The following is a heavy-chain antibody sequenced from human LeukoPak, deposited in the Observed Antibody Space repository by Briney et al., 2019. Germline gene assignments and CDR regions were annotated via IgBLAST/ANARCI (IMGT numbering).Heavy chain of an antibody. CDR3: ARAKKQLPSWDNWFDP. CDR2: IYYSGST. J-gene: IGHJ5*02. CDR1: GGSISSGDYY. V-gene: IGHV4-30-4*08. Sequence: SETLSLTCTVSGGSISSGDYYWSWIRQPPGKGLEWIGYIYYSGSTYYNPSLKSRVTISVDTSKNQFSLKLSSVTAADTAVYYCARAKKQLPSWDNWFDPWGQGTLVTVSS. D-gene: IGHD6-13*01.